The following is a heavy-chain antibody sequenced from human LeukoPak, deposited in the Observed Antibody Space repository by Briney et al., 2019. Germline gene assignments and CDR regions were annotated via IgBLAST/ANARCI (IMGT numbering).Heavy chain of an antibody. CDR3: ARVSSSGWLPFDY. D-gene: IGHD6-19*01. Sequence: GGSLRLSCVVSGFSFSSFAMTWVRQAPGKGLEWVSLISASGGNIFYADSVKGRFTISRDNAKNTLYLQMNSLRAEDTAVYYCARVSSSGWLPFDYWGQGTLVTVSS. V-gene: IGHV3-23*01. J-gene: IGHJ4*02. CDR2: ISASGGNI. CDR1: GFSFSSFA.